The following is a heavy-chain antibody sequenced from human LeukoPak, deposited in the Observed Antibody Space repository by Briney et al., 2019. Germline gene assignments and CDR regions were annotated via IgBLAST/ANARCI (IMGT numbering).Heavy chain of an antibody. Sequence: PSETLSLTCPVSGGSISSYYWSWIRQPPGKGLGWIGYIYYSGSTNYNPSLKSRVPISVNTSKNQFSLKLSSVTAADTAVYYFARGNSGYDYVFGMFDYWGQGTLVTVSS. J-gene: IGHJ4*02. D-gene: IGHD5-12*01. CDR1: GGSISSYY. CDR2: IYYSGST. CDR3: ARGNSGYDYVFGMFDY. V-gene: IGHV4-59*01.